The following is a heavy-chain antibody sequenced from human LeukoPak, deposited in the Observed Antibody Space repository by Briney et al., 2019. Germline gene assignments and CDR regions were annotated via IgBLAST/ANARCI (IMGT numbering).Heavy chain of an antibody. CDR3: ASTQTFDY. CDR1: GFTFSIYW. CDR2: IKQDGSEK. V-gene: IGHV3-7*05. J-gene: IGHJ4*02. Sequence: GGSLRLSCAASGFTFSIYWMSWVRQAPGKGLEWVASIKQDGSEKYYVDSVKGRFTISRDNAKNSLYLQLNSLRVEDTAVYHCASTQTFDYWGQGTLVTVPS.